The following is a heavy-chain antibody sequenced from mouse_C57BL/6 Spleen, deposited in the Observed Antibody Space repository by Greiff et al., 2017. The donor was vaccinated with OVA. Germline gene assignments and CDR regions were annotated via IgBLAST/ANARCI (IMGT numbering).Heavy chain of an antibody. D-gene: IGHD2-12*01. V-gene: IGHV1-61*01. CDR3: ARSGAYDEGAWFAY. CDR1: GYTFTSYW. J-gene: IGHJ3*01. Sequence: QVQLQQPGAELVRPGSSVKLSCKASGYTFTSYWMDWVKQRPGQGLEWIGNIYPSDSETHYNQKFKDKATLTVDKSSSTAYMQLSSLTSEDSAVYYCARSGAYDEGAWFAYWGQGTLVTVSA. CDR2: IYPSDSET.